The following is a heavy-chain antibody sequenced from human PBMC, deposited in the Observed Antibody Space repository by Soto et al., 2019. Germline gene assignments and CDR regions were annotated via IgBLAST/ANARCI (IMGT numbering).Heavy chain of an antibody. J-gene: IGHJ4*02. CDR2: INHSGST. D-gene: IGHD5-18*01. V-gene: IGHV4-34*01. Sequence: WETLSLTCAFYVVSFSGYYWSCIRHPPGKGLEWIGEINHSGSTNYNPSLKSRVTISVDTSKNQFSLKLSSVTAADTAVYYCARDTAMVKGRLFDHLGQGTLVTVSS. CDR3: ARDTAMVKGRLFDH. CDR1: VVSFSGYY.